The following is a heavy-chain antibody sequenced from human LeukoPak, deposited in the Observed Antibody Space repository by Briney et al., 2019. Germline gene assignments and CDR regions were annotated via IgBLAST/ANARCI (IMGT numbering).Heavy chain of an antibody. D-gene: IGHD6-19*01. CDR3: ARGHSSGWSYFDY. Sequence: GGSLRLSCAASGFTFSNYVMTWVRQAPGRGLEWVSTISGGGGTTHYADSVKGRFLISRDNSKNTLSLQVNSLRAEDTAVYYCARGHSSGWSYFDYWGQGTLVTVSS. V-gene: IGHV3-23*01. CDR2: ISGGGGTT. CDR1: GFTFSNYV. J-gene: IGHJ4*02.